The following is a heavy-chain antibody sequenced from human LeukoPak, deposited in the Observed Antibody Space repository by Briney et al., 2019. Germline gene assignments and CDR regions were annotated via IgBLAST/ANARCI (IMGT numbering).Heavy chain of an antibody. Sequence: PSETLSLTCAVSGYSISSGYYWGWIRQPPGKGLEWIGSIYHSRSTYYNPSLKSRVTISVDTSKNQFSLKLSSVTAADTAVYYCARDNARALFDYWGQGTLVTVSS. V-gene: IGHV4-38-2*02. CDR1: GYSISSGYY. CDR3: ARDNARALFDY. J-gene: IGHJ4*02. CDR2: IYHSRST. D-gene: IGHD5-24*01.